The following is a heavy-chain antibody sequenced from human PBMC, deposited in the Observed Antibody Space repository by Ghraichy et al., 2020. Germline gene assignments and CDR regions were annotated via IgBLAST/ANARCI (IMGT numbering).Heavy chain of an antibody. CDR3: ARVDCSGGSRCQRGGFDP. J-gene: IGHJ5*02. CDR1: GFTVSSNY. D-gene: IGHD2-15*01. V-gene: IGHV3-53*01. CDR2: IYSGGST. Sequence: GGSLRLSCAASGFTVSSNYMSWVRQAPGKGLEWVSVIYSGGSTYYADSVKGRFTISRDNSKNTLYLQMNSLRAEDTAVYYCARVDCSGGSRCQRGGFDPWGQGTLVTVSS.